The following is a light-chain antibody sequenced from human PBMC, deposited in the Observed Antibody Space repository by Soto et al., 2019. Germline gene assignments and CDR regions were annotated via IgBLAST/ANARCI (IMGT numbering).Light chain of an antibody. Sequence: DIQITHSPSTLSASVVDRVTITFRASQSISSWLAWYQQKPGKAPKLLIYDASSLESGVPSRFSGSGSGTAFTLTISSLQPDDFATYYCQKYNSYPWKFGQGTKVDIK. CDR3: QKYNSYPWK. V-gene: IGKV1-5*01. CDR1: QSISSW. CDR2: DAS. J-gene: IGKJ1*01.